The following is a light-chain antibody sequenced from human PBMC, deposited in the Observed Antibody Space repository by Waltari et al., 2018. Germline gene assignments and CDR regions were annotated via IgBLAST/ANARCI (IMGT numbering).Light chain of an antibody. V-gene: IGKV1-5*03. Sequence: DIQMTQSPSTLSASVGDRVTITCRASQRIDSWLAWYQQKPGKAPKLLIYKASSLESGVPSRFSGSGSGTEFTLTISSLQPDDFATYYCQQYYSYPWTFGQGTKLEIK. CDR1: QRIDSW. J-gene: IGKJ2*02. CDR3: QQYYSYPWT. CDR2: KAS.